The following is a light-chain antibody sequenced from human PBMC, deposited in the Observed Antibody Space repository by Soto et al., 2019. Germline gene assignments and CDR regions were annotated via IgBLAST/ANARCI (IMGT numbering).Light chain of an antibody. CDR1: QTISNW. Sequence: DIQMTQSPSTLSASVGDRVAITCRASQTISNWLAWYQQRPGKAPKLLIYEASTLETGSPPRFSGSASGTEFPLTISSLQPDDYATYYCQQYNGTFGQGTKVEI. CDR2: EAS. J-gene: IGKJ1*01. V-gene: IGKV1-5*03. CDR3: QQYNGT.